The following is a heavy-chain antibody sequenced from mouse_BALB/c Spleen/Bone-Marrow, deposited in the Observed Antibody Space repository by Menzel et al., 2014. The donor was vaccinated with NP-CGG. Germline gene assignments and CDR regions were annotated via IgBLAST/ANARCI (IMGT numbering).Heavy chain of an antibody. V-gene: IGHV1-4*02. D-gene: IGHD4-1*01. Sequence: VQLQQSAAELARPGASVKMSCKASGYTFTSYTMHWVKQRPGQGLEWIGYINPSSGYTEYNQKFKDKTTLTADKSSSAAYMQLSSLTSEDSAVYYCAYWDLAYWGQGTLVTVSA. J-gene: IGHJ3*01. CDR1: GYTFTSYT. CDR2: INPSSGYT. CDR3: AYWDLAY.